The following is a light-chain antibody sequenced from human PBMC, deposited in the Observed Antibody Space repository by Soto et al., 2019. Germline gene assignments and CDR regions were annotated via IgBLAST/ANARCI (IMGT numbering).Light chain of an antibody. CDR1: QSISSW. V-gene: IGKV1-5*03. Sequence: DIPMTQFPSTLSASVGDRVTITCRASQSISSWLAWYQQKPGKAPKLLIYKASSLQSGVPSRFSGSGSGTEFTLTISSLQPDDFATYYCQQYNSYLYTFGQGTKVEIK. CDR2: KAS. CDR3: QQYNSYLYT. J-gene: IGKJ2*01.